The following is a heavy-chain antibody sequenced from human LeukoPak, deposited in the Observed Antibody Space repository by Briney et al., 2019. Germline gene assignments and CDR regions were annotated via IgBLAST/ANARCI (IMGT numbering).Heavy chain of an antibody. V-gene: IGHV4-38-2*02. Sequence: SETLSLTCTVSGYSISTAYYWGWIRQPPGKGLESIGSIHHSGSTYYNPSLKSRVTISVDTSKNQFSLKLRSVTAADTAMYYCARDFRFLDDYWGQGTLVTVSS. D-gene: IGHD3-3*01. J-gene: IGHJ4*02. CDR2: IHHSGST. CDR3: ARDFRFLDDY. CDR1: GYSISTAYY.